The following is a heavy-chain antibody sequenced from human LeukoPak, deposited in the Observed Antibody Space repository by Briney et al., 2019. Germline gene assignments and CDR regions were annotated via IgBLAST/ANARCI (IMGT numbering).Heavy chain of an antibody. CDR3: ARDQYSYAHAAH. CDR1: GFTFSAHW. Sequence: GGSLRLSCAASGFTFSAHWMHWLRQTPGKGLVWVARINSAGSSTGYADSVKGRFTISRDNANNTLYLQMNSLRAEDTAVYYCARDQYSYAHAAHWGQGTLVTVSS. J-gene: IGHJ4*02. D-gene: IGHD5-18*01. V-gene: IGHV3-74*01. CDR2: INSAGSST.